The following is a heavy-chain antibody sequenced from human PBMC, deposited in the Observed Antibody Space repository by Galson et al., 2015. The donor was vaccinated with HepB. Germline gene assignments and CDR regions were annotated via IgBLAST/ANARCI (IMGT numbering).Heavy chain of an antibody. CDR2: INPDSGDT. V-gene: IGHV1-2*02. CDR3: ARERVVPAANYYYYGMDV. D-gene: IGHD2-2*01. Sequence: SVKVSCKASGYTFTGYYMQWVRQAPGQGLEWMGWINPDSGDTHYAQNFQGRVTMTRDTSISTAYMELSRLRSDDTAVYYCARERVVPAANYYYYGMDVWGQGTTVTVSS. J-gene: IGHJ6*02. CDR1: GYTFTGYY.